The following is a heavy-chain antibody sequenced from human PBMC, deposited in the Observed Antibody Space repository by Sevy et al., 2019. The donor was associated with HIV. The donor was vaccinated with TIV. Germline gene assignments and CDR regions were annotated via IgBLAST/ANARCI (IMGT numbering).Heavy chain of an antibody. CDR1: GFTFNNYA. CDR3: AKGGSTSGYYLNYFAY. D-gene: IGHD3-22*01. CDR2: DSGGGDTT. J-gene: IGHJ4*02. Sequence: GGSLRLSCAASGFTFNNYAMTWVRQAPGKGLEWVSDDSGGGDTTYYADSVKGRFTISRDNSKNTLYLQMNSLRAEDTAVYYCAKGGSTSGYYLNYFAYWGQGTLVTVSS. V-gene: IGHV3-23*01.